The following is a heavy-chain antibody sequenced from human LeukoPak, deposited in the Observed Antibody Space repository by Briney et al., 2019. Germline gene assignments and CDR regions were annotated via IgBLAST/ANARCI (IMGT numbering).Heavy chain of an antibody. CDR1: GGSFSGYY. D-gene: IGHD6-13*01. J-gene: IGHJ5*02. CDR3: ARGRSAAAGLNWFDP. Sequence: SETLFLTCAVYGGSFSGYYWSWIRQPPGKGLEWIGEINHSGSTNYNPSLKSRVTISVDTSKNQFSLKLSSMTAADTAVYYCARGRSAAAGLNWFDPWGQGTLVTVSS. CDR2: INHSGST. V-gene: IGHV4-34*01.